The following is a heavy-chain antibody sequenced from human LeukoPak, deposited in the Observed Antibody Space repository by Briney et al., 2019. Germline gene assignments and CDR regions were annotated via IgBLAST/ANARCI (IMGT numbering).Heavy chain of an antibody. D-gene: IGHD2-2*01. CDR3: AKVPAAMIKFDY. V-gene: IGHV3-30*18. CDR2: ISYDGSNE. Sequence: GGSLRLSCAASGFTFSSYWMSWVRQAPGKGLEWVAIISYDGSNEYYADSVKGRFTISRDNSKNTLYLQMNSLRAEDTAVYYCAKVPAAMIKFDYWGQGTLVTVSS. CDR1: GFTFSSYW. J-gene: IGHJ4*02.